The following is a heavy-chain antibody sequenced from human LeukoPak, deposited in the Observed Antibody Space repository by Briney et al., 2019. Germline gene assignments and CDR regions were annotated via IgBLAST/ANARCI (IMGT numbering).Heavy chain of an antibody. Sequence: TSETLSLTCAVYGGSFSGYYWSWIRQPPGKGLEWIGEINHSGSTNYNPSLKSRVTISVDTSKNQFSLKLSSVTAADTAVYYCARAFEDCSGGSCLDAFDIWGQGTMVTVSS. CDR3: ARAFEDCSGGSCLDAFDI. J-gene: IGHJ3*02. CDR1: GGSFSGYY. D-gene: IGHD2-15*01. CDR2: INHSGST. V-gene: IGHV4-34*01.